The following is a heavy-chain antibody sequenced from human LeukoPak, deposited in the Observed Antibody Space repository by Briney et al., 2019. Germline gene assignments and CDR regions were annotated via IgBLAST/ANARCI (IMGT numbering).Heavy chain of an antibody. J-gene: IGHJ4*02. D-gene: IGHD3-10*01. CDR3: ATSSTTYGSGNYDSRAFED. Sequence: GGSLRLSCAASGFTFSSYAMSWVRQAPGKRLEWVSAISGSGGSTYYADSVKGRFTISRDNSKNTVYVQMNSLRVEDTAVYYCATSSTTYGSGNYDSRAFEDWGQGTLVTVSS. CDR1: GFTFSSYA. CDR2: ISGSGGST. V-gene: IGHV3-23*01.